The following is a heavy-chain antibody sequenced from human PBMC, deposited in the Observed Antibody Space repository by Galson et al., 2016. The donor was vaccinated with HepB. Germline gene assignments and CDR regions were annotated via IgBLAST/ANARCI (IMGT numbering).Heavy chain of an antibody. Sequence: PALVKPTHTLTLTCTFSGFSLSTNGMCVTWIRQPPGKALEWLARIDWDDDKYYSTSLKTRLTISKDSSKDQVVLTMTNMDPVDTATYYCARIISSGWLFDYWGQGTLVTVSS. D-gene: IGHD6-19*01. CDR3: ARIISSGWLFDY. J-gene: IGHJ4*02. CDR2: IDWDDDK. CDR1: GFSLSTNGMC. V-gene: IGHV2-70*11.